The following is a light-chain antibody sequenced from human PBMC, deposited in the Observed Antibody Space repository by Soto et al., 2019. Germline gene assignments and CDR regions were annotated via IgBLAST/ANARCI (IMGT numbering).Light chain of an antibody. CDR2: DVS. V-gene: IGLV2-11*01. Sequence: QSVLTQPPSVSGSPGQSVTISCTGTSSDVGGYNYVSWYQQHPGKAPKLMIYDVSKRPSGVPDRFSGSKSGNTASLTISGLQAEDEADYYCCSYAGRYFVVFGGGTKLTVL. CDR1: SSDVGGYNY. CDR3: CSYAGRYFVV. J-gene: IGLJ2*01.